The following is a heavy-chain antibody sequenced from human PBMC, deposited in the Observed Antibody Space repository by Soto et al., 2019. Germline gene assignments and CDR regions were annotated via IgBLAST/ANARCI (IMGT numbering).Heavy chain of an antibody. CDR1: DFAFSNYG. V-gene: IGHV3-30*18. J-gene: IGHJ6*02. D-gene: IGHD3-10*01. CDR3: AKDGASYYYYGMDV. CDR2: ISYDGSNK. Sequence: LRLSCVASDFAFSNYGMHWVRQAPGKGLEWVAVISYDGSNKYYADSVKGRFTISRDNSKNTLYLQMNSLRAEDTAVYYCAKDGASYYYYGMDVWGQGTTVTVSS.